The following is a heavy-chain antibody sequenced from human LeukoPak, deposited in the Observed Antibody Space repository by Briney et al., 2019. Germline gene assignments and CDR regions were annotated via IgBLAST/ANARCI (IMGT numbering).Heavy chain of an antibody. V-gene: IGHV1-69*05. Sequence: SVKVSCKASGGTFSSYAISWVRQAPGQGLEWMGGIIPIFGTANYAQKFQGRVTMTIDTSTSTLYVELSSLRSEDTAVYYCASGAGTTGTTSFAYWGQGTLVTVSS. CDR2: IIPIFGTA. J-gene: IGHJ4*02. CDR3: ASGAGTTGTTSFAY. D-gene: IGHD1-1*01. CDR1: GGTFSSYA.